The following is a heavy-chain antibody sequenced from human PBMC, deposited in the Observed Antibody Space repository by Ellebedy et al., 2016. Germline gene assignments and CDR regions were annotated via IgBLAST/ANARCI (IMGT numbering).Heavy chain of an antibody. D-gene: IGHD5-12*01. CDR1: GGSIGSGDFY. Sequence: SETLSLTXTVSGGSIGSGDFYWSWIRQPPGKGLEWIGYIYSSGTTFFNPSLKSRLTMSIDTSKNHISLQLTSVTAADTAVYYCARDGPTVATGTFDSWGQGSLVTVSS. CDR2: IYSSGTT. CDR3: ARDGPTVATGTFDS. V-gene: IGHV4-30-4*01. J-gene: IGHJ5*01.